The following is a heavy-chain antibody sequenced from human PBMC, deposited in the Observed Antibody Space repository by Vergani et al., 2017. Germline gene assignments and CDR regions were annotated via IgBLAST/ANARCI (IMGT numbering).Heavy chain of an antibody. J-gene: IGHJ6*03. CDR3: AREGKEGYYYYYMDV. CDR1: GFTFSSYA. Sequence: QVQLVESGGGVVQPGRSLRLSCAASGFTFSSYAMHWIRQAPGKGLEWVAVISYDGSNKYYADSVKGRFTISRDNSKHTLYLQMNSLRAEDTAVYYCAREGKEGYYYYYMDVWGKGTTVTVSS. V-gene: IGHV3-30-3*01. CDR2: ISYDGSNK.